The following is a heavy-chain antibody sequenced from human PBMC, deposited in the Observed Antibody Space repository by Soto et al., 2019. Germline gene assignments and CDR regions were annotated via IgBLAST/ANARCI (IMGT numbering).Heavy chain of an antibody. CDR3: ARERTGDPSFFDY. J-gene: IGHJ4*02. CDR2: IFYSGST. V-gene: IGHV4-61*01. D-gene: IGHD7-27*01. CDR1: GGSVSSGSYY. Sequence: SETLSLTCTVSGGSVSSGSYYWSWIRQPPGKGPEWLGYIFYSGSTNYNPSLKSRVTISVDSSKNQFSLKLSSVTAADTAVYYCARERTGDPSFFDYWGQGTLVTSPQ.